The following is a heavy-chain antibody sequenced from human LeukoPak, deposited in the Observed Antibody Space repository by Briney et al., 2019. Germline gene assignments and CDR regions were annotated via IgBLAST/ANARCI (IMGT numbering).Heavy chain of an antibody. V-gene: IGHV3-23*01. CDR2: ISADAVDT. D-gene: IGHD2-8*02. CDR3: AKDVWWSVS. J-gene: IGHJ5*02. Sequence: GGSLRLSCVASGFTFSNHAMTWVRQAPGKGLEWVSAISADAVDTFYAPSVKGRFTISRDNSKNTLYLQINSLRAEDTAMYYCAKDVWWSVSWGQGTLVTVSS. CDR1: GFTFSNHA.